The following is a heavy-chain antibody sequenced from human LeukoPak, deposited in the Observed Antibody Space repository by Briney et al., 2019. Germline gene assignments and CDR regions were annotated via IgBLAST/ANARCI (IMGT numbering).Heavy chain of an antibody. CDR3: ARDTGADDYGGTLGY. CDR1: GFTFSSYA. Sequence: SGGSLRLSCAASGFTFSSYAMHWVRQAPGKGLEWVAVISYDGSNKYYADSVKGRFTISRDNSKNTLYLQMNSLRAEDTAVYYCARDTGADDYGGTLGYWGQGTLVTVSS. CDR2: ISYDGSNK. J-gene: IGHJ4*02. D-gene: IGHD4-23*01. V-gene: IGHV3-30*04.